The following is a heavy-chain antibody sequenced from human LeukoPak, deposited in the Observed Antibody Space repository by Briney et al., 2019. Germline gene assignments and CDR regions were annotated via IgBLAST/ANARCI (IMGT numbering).Heavy chain of an antibody. CDR1: GFTFSNYG. CDR3: ARGHYYTDMLTNYWVRYFDY. CDR2: VWSDGTTK. D-gene: IGHD3-9*01. J-gene: IGHJ4*02. Sequence: PGRSLRLSCAASGFTFSNYGMHWVRQAPGKGLEWVAVVWSDGTTKNYADSVKGRFTISRDNSKNTLYMQMNSLRAEDTAVYCCARGHYYTDMLTNYWVRYFDYWGQGTLVTVSS. V-gene: IGHV3-33*01.